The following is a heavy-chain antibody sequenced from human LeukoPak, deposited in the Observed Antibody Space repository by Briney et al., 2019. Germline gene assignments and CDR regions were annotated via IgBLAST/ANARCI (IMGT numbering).Heavy chain of an antibody. D-gene: IGHD5-18*01. CDR3: ARAAAVRIQLSRRYYYYYGMDV. J-gene: IGHJ6*02. V-gene: IGHV3-7*01. CDR2: IKQDGSEK. CDR1: GFTFSSYW. Sequence: GGSLRLSCAASGFTFSSYWMSWVRQAPGKGLEWVANIKQDGSEKYYVDSVKGRFTISRDNAKNSLYLQMNSLRAEDTAVYYCARAAAVRIQLSRRYYYYYGMDVWGQGTTVTVSS.